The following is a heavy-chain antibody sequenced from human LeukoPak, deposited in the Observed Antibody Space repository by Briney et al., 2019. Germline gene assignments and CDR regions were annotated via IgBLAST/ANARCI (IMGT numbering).Heavy chain of an antibody. J-gene: IGHJ4*02. CDR3: APDLANDYVWESYPLAY. CDR2: FDPEDGET. D-gene: IGHD3-16*02. V-gene: IGHV1-24*01. Sequence: ASVKVSFKVSGYTLNELSIHWVRQAPGKGREWMGGFDPEDGETIYAQKFQGRVTMTEDTSTDTAYMELSSLRSEGTAVFYCAPDLANDYVWESYPLAYWGQGTLVIVSS. CDR1: GYTLNELS.